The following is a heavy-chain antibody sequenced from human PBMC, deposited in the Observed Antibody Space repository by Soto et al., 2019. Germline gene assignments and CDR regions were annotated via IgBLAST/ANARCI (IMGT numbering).Heavy chain of an antibody. Sequence: QVQLVHSGAEVRKPGSSVKVSCKASGGTFSSYAISWVRQAPGQGXEWMGGIIPIFGTSNYAQKFQGRVTITADESTSTAYMELSSLRSEDTAVYYCARVIREGAAAGQHWGQGTLVTVSS. D-gene: IGHD6-13*01. CDR3: ARVIREGAAAGQH. J-gene: IGHJ1*01. V-gene: IGHV1-69*12. CDR1: GGTFSSYA. CDR2: IIPIFGTS.